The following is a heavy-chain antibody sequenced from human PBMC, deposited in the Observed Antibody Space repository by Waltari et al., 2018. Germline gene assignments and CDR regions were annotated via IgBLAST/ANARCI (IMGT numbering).Heavy chain of an antibody. CDR3: ARPSGNGWFSF. CDR2: IKEDGSKK. D-gene: IGHD6-25*01. Sequence: EVQLVESGGGLVQPGGSLRLSCAGAGFTFSSYWISWVRQAPGKGVEWVANIKEDGSKKYYVASVEGRFTISRDNAENAAYLQMSSLRAEDTAVYYCARPSGNGWFSFWGQGTLVTVSS. V-gene: IGHV3-7*01. CDR1: GFTFSSYW. J-gene: IGHJ5*01.